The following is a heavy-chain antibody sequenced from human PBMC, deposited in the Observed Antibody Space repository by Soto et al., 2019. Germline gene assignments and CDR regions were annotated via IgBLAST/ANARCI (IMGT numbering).Heavy chain of an antibody. J-gene: IGHJ5*02. V-gene: IGHV4-38-2*01. CDR2: IYHSGST. Sequence: SETLSLTRAVSGYSISSGYYWGWIRQPPGKGLEWIGSIYHSGSTYYNPSLKSRVTISVDTSKNQFSLKLSSVTAADTAVYYCARHLIGYCSSTSCQRAGYNWFDPWGQGTLVTVSS. CDR3: ARHLIGYCSSTSCQRAGYNWFDP. D-gene: IGHD2-2*01. CDR1: GYSISSGYY.